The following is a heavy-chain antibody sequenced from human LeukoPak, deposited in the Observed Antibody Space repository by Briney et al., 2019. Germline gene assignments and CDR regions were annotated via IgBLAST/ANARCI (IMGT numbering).Heavy chain of an antibody. CDR3: ARSLGYYYGSGSYYNY. CDR2: MNPNSGNT. Sequence: ASVKVSCKASGYTFTSYDINWVRQATGQGLEWMGWMNPNSGNTGYAQKFQGRVTMTRNTSISTAYMELSSLRSEDTAVYYCARSLGYYYGSGSYYNYWGQGTLVTVSS. D-gene: IGHD3-10*01. CDR1: GYTFTSYD. V-gene: IGHV1-8*01. J-gene: IGHJ4*02.